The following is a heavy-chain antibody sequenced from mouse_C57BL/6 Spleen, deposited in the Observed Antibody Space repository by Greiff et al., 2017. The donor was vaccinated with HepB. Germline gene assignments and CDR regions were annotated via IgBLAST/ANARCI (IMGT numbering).Heavy chain of an antibody. CDR2: IYPGDGDT. Sequence: VKLMESGPELVKPGASVKISCKASGYAFSSSWMNWVKQRPGKGLEWIGRIYPGDGDTNYNGKFKGKATLTADKSSSTAYMQLSSLTSEDSAVYFCARGGNYEGFAYWGQGTLVTVSA. CDR1: GYAFSSSW. J-gene: IGHJ3*01. D-gene: IGHD2-1*01. CDR3: ARGGNYEGFAY. V-gene: IGHV1-82*01.